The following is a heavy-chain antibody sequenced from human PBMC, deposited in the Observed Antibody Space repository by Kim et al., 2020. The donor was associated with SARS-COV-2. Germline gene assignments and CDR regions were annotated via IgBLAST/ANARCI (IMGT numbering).Heavy chain of an antibody. D-gene: IGHD3-16*02. V-gene: IGHV1-18*01. CDR1: GYTFTSYG. Sequence: ASVKVSCKASGYTFTSYGISWVRQAPGQGLEWMGWISAYNGNTNYAQKLQGRVTMTTDTSTSTAYMELRSLRSDDTAVYYCARDFYDYVWGSYRYRFDYWGQGTLVTVSS. CDR3: ARDFYDYVWGSYRYRFDY. CDR2: ISAYNGNT. J-gene: IGHJ4*02.